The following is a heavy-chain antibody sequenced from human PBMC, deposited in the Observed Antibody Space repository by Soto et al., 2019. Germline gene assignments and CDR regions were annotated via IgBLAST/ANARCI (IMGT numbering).Heavy chain of an antibody. CDR1: GFTFDDYG. Sequence: GGSLRLSCAASGFTFDDYGMSWVRQAPGKGLEWVSGINWNGGSTGYADSVKGRFTISRDNAKNSLYLQMNSLRAEDTAVYYCAGFDRLDDAFDIWGQGTMVTVSS. J-gene: IGHJ3*02. D-gene: IGHD3-16*01. V-gene: IGHV3-20*04. CDR2: INWNGGST. CDR3: AGFDRLDDAFDI.